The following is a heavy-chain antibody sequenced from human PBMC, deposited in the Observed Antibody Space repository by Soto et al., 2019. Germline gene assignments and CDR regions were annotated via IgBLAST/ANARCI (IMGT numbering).Heavy chain of an antibody. D-gene: IGHD7-27*01. CDR1: GDSISSYY. V-gene: IGHV4-59*08. CDR3: ARHQNGGWGDAFDI. CDR2: GHNSGST. Sequence: QVQLQESGPGLVKPSETLSLTCAVSGDSISSYYWSWIRQPPGKGLEWTGYGHNSGSTNYNPSLKRRVSISVDTSKNQHPLKLPCVTAADTAVYYCARHQNGGWGDAFDIWGQGTMVAVSS. J-gene: IGHJ3*02.